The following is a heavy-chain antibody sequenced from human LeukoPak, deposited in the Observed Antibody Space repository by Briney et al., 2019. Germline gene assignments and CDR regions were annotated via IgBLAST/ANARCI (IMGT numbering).Heavy chain of an antibody. CDR3: ARQRRLNAWSGYYRPFDY. CDR2: IYHRGST. CDR1: GYSISSGYY. J-gene: IGHJ4*02. Sequence: SETLSLTCAVSGYSISSGYYWGWIRQPPGKGREWIGSIYHRGSTYYNPSPKRRVTISVDTSKNQFSLKLSSVTAADTAGDYCARQRRLNAWSGYYRPFDYWGQGTLVTVSS. V-gene: IGHV4-38-2*01. D-gene: IGHD3-3*01.